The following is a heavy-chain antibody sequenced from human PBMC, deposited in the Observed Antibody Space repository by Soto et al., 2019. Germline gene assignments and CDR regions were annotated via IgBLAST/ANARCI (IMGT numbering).Heavy chain of an antibody. J-gene: IGHJ4*02. D-gene: IGHD2-15*01. V-gene: IGHV4-59*11. CDR1: GGSISSHD. CDR2: LYYGRSA. CDR3: ALRSMAVVPEY. Sequence: SQTLSVTCAVAGGSISSHDCMCIRQPPGKGLESIGYLYYGRSANYNPSLKSRVTLSVDTSTNQCSLTLSSMTAADTAVYYCALRSMAVVPEYWGQGTLVTVS.